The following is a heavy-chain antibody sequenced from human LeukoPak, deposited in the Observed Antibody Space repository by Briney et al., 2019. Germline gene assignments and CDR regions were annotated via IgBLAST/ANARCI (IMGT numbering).Heavy chain of an antibody. V-gene: IGHV3-7*03. D-gene: IGHD6-19*01. CDR3: VRNLAVAGTCFDS. CDR2: IKQDGSDR. Sequence: GGSLRLSCAASGFTFSSHWMTWVRQAPGTGLEWVANIKQDGSDRNYVTSVRGRFTISRDNAESSLYLQMNSLRVEDTAVYYCVRNLAVAGTCFDSWGQGTLVTVSS. J-gene: IGHJ4*02. CDR1: GFTFSSHW.